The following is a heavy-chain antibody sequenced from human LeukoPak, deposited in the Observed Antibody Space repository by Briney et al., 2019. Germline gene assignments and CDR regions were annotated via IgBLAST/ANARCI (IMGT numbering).Heavy chain of an antibody. Sequence: GGSLRLSCAVSGFTVTSNYMCWVRQAPGKGLEWVSVIYSGGRTFYADSVKGRFAISRDSSKNMLSLQMVSLRAEDTAVYYCARGYQSYCSTTSCPLDYWGQGTLVTVSS. CDR3: ARGYQSYCSTTSCPLDY. V-gene: IGHV3-53*01. CDR1: GFTVTSNY. CDR2: IYSGGRT. J-gene: IGHJ4*02. D-gene: IGHD2-2*01.